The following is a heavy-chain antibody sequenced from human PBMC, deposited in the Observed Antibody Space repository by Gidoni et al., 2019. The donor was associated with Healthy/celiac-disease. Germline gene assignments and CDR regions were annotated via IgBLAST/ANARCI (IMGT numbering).Heavy chain of an antibody. CDR3: AKGRGSYYDAFDI. J-gene: IGHJ3*02. V-gene: IGHV3-9*01. CDR2: ISWNSGSI. Sequence: EVQLVESGGGLVQPGRSLRLSCAASGFTFDDYAMHWVRQAPGKGLEWVSGISWNSGSIGYADSVKGRFTISRDNAKNSLYLQMNSLRAEDTALYYCAKGRGSYYDAFDIWGQGTMVTVSS. CDR1: GFTFDDYA. D-gene: IGHD1-26*01.